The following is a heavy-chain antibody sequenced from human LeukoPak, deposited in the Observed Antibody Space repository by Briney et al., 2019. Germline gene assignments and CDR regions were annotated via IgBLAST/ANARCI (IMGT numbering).Heavy chain of an antibody. Sequence: GGSLRLSCAGSGFTFSTFALNWVRQAPGEGLEWVSSLSNGGSSTYYADSVKGRFTISRDNSKNTLYLQMNRLRAEDTAVYYCAKHLYDSSGYYPPMDYWGQGTLVTVSS. D-gene: IGHD3-22*01. CDR2: LSNGGSST. CDR1: GFTFSTFA. J-gene: IGHJ4*02. V-gene: IGHV3-23*01. CDR3: AKHLYDSSGYYPPMDY.